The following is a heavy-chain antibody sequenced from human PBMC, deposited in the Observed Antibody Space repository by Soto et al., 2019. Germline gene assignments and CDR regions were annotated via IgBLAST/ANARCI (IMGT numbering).Heavy chain of an antibody. CDR2: VYFSGNT. CDR1: GGSISSSSYS. CDR3: ARLGYDSSGYPIWFDP. V-gene: IGHV4-31*03. D-gene: IGHD3-22*01. J-gene: IGHJ5*02. Sequence: QVQLQESGPGLVKPSQTLSLTCTVSGGSISSSSYSWSWIRQHPGKGLEWIGYVYFSGNTDYNPSLKSRVTISVDTSKKQFPLRLTSVTVADTAVYYCARLGYDSSGYPIWFDPWGQGTLVTVSS.